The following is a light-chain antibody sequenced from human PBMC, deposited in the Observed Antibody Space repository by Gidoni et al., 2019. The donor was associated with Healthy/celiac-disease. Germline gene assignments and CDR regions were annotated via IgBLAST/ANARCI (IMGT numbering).Light chain of an antibody. CDR1: QGISNS. V-gene: IGKV1-NL1*01. CDR3: QQYYSRT. J-gene: IGKJ1*01. Sequence: DIQMTQSPSSLSASVGDRVTITCRASQGISNSLAWYQQKPGKAPKLLLYAASRLESGVPSRFSGSGSGTDYTLTISSLQPEDFATYCRQQYYSRTFGQGTKVEIK. CDR2: AAS.